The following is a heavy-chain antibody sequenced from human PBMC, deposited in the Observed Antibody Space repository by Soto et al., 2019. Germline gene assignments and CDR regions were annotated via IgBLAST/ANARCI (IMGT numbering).Heavy chain of an antibody. CDR3: ASPVVPAAMGGPYFYGIDV. CDR2: IDSYGSST. Sequence: EVQLVESGGGLVQPGGSLRLACAASGFTFTRHWMHWVRQAPGKGLVWVSRIDSYGSSTHYADSVKGRFTISRDNAKNTVYLQMNSLRAEHTAVYYCASPVVPAAMGGPYFYGIDVWGQGTTVTVSS. D-gene: IGHD2-2*01. V-gene: IGHV3-74*01. J-gene: IGHJ6*02. CDR1: GFTFTRHW.